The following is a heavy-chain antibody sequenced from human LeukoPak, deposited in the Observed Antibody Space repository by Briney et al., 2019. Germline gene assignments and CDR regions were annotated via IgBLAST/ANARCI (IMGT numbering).Heavy chain of an antibody. CDR1: GYTFTGYY. V-gene: IGHV1-2*06. D-gene: IGHD6-19*01. J-gene: IGHJ4*02. Sequence: GASVKVSCKASGYTFTGYYMHWVRQAPGQGLEWIGRINPNSGGTNYAQKFQGRVTMTRDTSISTAYMELSRLRSDDTAVYYCARDRGYSSGWYEVGYWGQGTLVTVSS. CDR2: INPNSGGT. CDR3: ARDRGYSSGWYEVGY.